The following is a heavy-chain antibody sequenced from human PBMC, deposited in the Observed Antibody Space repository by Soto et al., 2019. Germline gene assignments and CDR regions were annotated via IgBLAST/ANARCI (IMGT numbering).Heavy chain of an antibody. V-gene: IGHV3-23*01. D-gene: IGHD6-19*01. J-gene: IGHJ4*02. CDR2: ISGSGGST. CDR1: GFSFRSYA. CDR3: AKHPESVAGRGVHY. Sequence: EVQLLGSGGGLVQPGGSLSISCAASGFSFRSYAMSWVRQAPGKGLEWVSAISGSGGSTYYADSVKGRFTISRDNSKNTLYLQMNSLRAEDTAVYYCAKHPESVAGRGVHYWGQGTLVTVSS.